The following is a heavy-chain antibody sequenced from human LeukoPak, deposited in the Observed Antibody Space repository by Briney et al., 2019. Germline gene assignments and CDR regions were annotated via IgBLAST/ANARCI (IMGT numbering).Heavy chain of an antibody. D-gene: IGHD5-18*01. CDR3: ARAGTAMDVDAFDI. CDR2: IYYSGST. J-gene: IGHJ3*02. V-gene: IGHV4-61*01. Sequence: SETLSLTCTVSGGSVSSGSYYWSWIRQPPGKGLEWIGYIYYSGSTNYNPSPKSRVTISVDTSKNQFSLKLSSVTAADTAVYYCARAGTAMDVDAFDIWGQGTMVTVSS. CDR1: GGSVSSGSYY.